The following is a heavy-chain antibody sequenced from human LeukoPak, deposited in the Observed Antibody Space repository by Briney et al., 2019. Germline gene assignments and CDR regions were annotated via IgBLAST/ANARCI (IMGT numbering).Heavy chain of an antibody. Sequence: DPSQTLSLTCTVSGGSISSGSYCWSWIRQPAGKGLEWIGRIYTSGSTNYNPSLKSRVTISVDTSKNQFSLKLSSVTAADTAVYYCARELGGLRAFLDYWGQGTLVTVSS. CDR2: IYTSGST. CDR3: ARELGGLRAFLDY. D-gene: IGHD3-10*01. J-gene: IGHJ4*02. CDR1: GGSISSGSYC. V-gene: IGHV4-61*02.